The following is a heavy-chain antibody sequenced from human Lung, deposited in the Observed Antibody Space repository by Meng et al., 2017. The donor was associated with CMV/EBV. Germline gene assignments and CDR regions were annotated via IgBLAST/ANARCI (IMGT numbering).Heavy chain of an antibody. CDR1: GVSISSNIL. CDR2: IDDSGST. Sequence: QVQLQESGPGLGKPSGTLSLTCGVSGVSISSNILWTWVRQPPGKGLEWIGDIDDSGSTNYNPSLNSRISISLDKSKNHFSLKVNSVTAADTAVYYCARGKQDAWELLAYWGQGALVTVSS. J-gene: IGHJ4*02. V-gene: IGHV4-4*02. D-gene: IGHD1-26*01. CDR3: ARGKQDAWELLAY.